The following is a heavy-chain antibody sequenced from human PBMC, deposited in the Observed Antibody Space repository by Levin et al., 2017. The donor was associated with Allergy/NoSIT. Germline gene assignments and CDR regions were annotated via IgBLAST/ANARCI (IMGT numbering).Heavy chain of an antibody. Sequence: SQTLSLTCTVSGGSISTYYWSWIRQPPGKGLEWIGYVYYSGSTTYNPSLKSRVTMSVDTSKNHFSLRLTSVTAADTAVYYCARSYFYGSGSPPPYYVFGMDVWGQGTTVTVS. CDR2: VYYSGST. D-gene: IGHD3-10*01. CDR3: ARSYFYGSGSPPPYYVFGMDV. V-gene: IGHV4-59*08. J-gene: IGHJ6*02. CDR1: GGSISTYY.